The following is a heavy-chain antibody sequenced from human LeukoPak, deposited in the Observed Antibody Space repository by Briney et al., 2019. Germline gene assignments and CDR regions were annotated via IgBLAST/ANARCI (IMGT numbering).Heavy chain of an antibody. CDR2: VHHRGST. CDR1: GYSISSGYY. J-gene: IGHJ4*02. CDR3: ASLYGGNSWNFDY. D-gene: IGHD4-23*01. V-gene: IGHV4-38-2*01. Sequence: PSETLSLTCGVSGYSISSGYYWGWIRQPPGKGLEWIGSVHHRGSTYYNPSLKSRITISVDTSKNHFSLKLSSVTAADTAVYYCASLYGGNSWNFDYWGQGTLVTVSS.